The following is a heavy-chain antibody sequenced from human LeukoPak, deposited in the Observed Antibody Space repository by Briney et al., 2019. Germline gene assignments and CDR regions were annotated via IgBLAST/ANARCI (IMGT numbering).Heavy chain of an antibody. CDR3: ARGALNYGDYVLPNWFDP. J-gene: IGHJ5*02. D-gene: IGHD4-17*01. CDR1: GGTFSSYA. V-gene: IGHV1-69*01. CDR2: IIPIFGTA. Sequence: SVKVSCKASGGTFSSYAISWVRQAPGQGLEWMGGIIPIFGTANYAQKFQGRVTITANESTSTAYMELSSLRSEDTAVYYCARGALNYGDYVLPNWFDPWGQGTLVTVSS.